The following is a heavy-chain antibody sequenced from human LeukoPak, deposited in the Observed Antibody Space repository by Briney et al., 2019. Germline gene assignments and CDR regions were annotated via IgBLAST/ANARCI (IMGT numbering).Heavy chain of an antibody. J-gene: IGHJ5*02. CDR1: GGSISSSSYY. CDR3: ARGVVYALGFDP. V-gene: IGHV4-39*01. Sequence: SETLSLTCTVSGGSISSSSYYWGWIRQPPGKGLEWIGSIYYSGSTYYNPSLKSRVTISVDTSKNQFSLKLSSVTAADTAVYYCARGVVYALGFDPWGQGTLVTVSS. D-gene: IGHD2-8*02. CDR2: IYYSGST.